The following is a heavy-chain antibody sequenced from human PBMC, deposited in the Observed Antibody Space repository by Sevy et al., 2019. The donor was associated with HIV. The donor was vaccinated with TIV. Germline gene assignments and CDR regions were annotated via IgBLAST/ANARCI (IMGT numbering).Heavy chain of an antibody. CDR1: GFTFSNYG. D-gene: IGHD2-2*01. J-gene: IGHJ6*02. CDR3: AKGPHSTTSNPGEYYYYYGMDV. Sequence: GGSLRLSCAAYGFTFSNYGMHWVRQAPGKGLEWVALISYDGSNKYYADSVKGRFTISRDNSKNTLYLQMSSLRAEDTAVYYCAKGPHSTTSNPGEYYYYYGMDVWGQGTTVTVSS. V-gene: IGHV3-30*18. CDR2: ISYDGSNK.